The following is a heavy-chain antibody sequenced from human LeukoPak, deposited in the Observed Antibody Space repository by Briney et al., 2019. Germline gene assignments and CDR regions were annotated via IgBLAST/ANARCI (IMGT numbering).Heavy chain of an antibody. Sequence: PSETLSLTCTVSGGCISSGDYYWSWIRQPPGKGLEWIGYIYYSGSTYYNPSLKSRVTISVDTSKNQFSLKLSSVTAADTAVYYSARLYSGSYQGHAVDIWGQGTMVTVSS. CDR3: ARLYSGSYQGHAVDI. D-gene: IGHD1-26*01. CDR1: GGCISSGDYY. V-gene: IGHV4-30-4*02. CDR2: IYYSGST. J-gene: IGHJ3*02.